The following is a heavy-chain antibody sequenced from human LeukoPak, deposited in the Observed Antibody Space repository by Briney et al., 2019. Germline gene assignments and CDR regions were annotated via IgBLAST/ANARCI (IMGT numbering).Heavy chain of an antibody. Sequence: ASVKVSCKASGYTFTSYDINWVRQATGQGLEWMGWMNPNSGGTNYAQKFQGRVTMTRDTSISTAYMELSRLRSDDTAVYYCARDSHDYVWGSYRSIGAFDIWGQGTLVTVSS. D-gene: IGHD3-16*02. V-gene: IGHV1-2*02. CDR3: ARDSHDYVWGSYRSIGAFDI. CDR2: MNPNSGGT. CDR1: GYTFTSYD. J-gene: IGHJ3*02.